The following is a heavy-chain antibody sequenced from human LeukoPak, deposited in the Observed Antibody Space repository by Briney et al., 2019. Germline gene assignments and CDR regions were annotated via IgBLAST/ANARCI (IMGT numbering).Heavy chain of an antibody. V-gene: IGHV1-3*03. J-gene: IGHJ5*02. Sequence: ASVKVSCKASGYTFTSYAMHWVRQAPGQRLEWMGWINAGNGNTKYSQEFQGRVTMTRDMSTSTDYMELSSLRSEDTAIYYCARDNSVEDNAWWFDPWGQGTLVTVSS. CDR3: ARDNSVEDNAWWFDP. CDR1: GYTFTSYA. CDR2: INAGNGNT. D-gene: IGHD4-23*01.